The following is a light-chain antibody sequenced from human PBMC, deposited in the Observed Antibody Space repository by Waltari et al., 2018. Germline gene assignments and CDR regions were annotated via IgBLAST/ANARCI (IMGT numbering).Light chain of an antibody. CDR2: GKN. CDR3: NSRDSSGNHVV. CDR1: SLRRYY. V-gene: IGLV3-19*01. Sequence: SSELTQDPAVSVALGQTVRITCQGDSLRRYYARWYQQKPGQAPVLVIYGKNNRPSVIPDRFSGSSSGNTASLTITGAQAEDEADYYCNSRDSSGNHVVFGGGTKLTVL. J-gene: IGLJ2*01.